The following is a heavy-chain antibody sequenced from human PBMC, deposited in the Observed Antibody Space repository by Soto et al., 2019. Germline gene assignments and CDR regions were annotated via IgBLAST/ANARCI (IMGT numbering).Heavy chain of an antibody. J-gene: IGHJ4*02. Sequence: SLRLSCAASGFTFSTYEMNWVRQAPGKGLEWVSYISSSGSTKFYADSVKGRFTISRDNAKNSLYLQVNRLRAEDTAVYYCVRGYCGGDCYYDYWGQGTLVTVSS. V-gene: IGHV3-48*03. CDR3: VRGYCGGDCYYDY. CDR1: GFTFSTYE. D-gene: IGHD2-21*02. CDR2: ISSSGSTK.